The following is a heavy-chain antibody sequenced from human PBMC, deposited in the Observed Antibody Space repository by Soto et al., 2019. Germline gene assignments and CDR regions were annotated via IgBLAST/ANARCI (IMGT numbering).Heavy chain of an antibody. Sequence: SSETLSLTCAVYGGSFSGYYWSWIRQPPGKGLEWIGEINHSGSTNYNPSLKSRVTISVDTSKNQFSLKLSSVTAADTAVYYCARAQWLVPFDYWGQGTLVTVSS. V-gene: IGHV4-34*01. CDR3: ARAQWLVPFDY. D-gene: IGHD6-19*01. J-gene: IGHJ4*02. CDR1: GGSFSGYY. CDR2: INHSGST.